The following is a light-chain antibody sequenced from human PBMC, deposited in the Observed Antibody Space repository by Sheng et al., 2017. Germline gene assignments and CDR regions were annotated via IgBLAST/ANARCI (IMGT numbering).Light chain of an antibody. CDR2: GAS. J-gene: IGKJ2*03. Sequence: EKVMTQSPATLSVSPGERATLSCRASQSISIDLAWYQQKPGQAPRLLIYGASTRPTGIPARFSGSGSGTEFTLTISSLQSEDFAVYYCQHYNNWPYSFGQGTKLEIK. CDR1: QSISID. V-gene: IGKV3-15*01. CDR3: QHYNNWPYS.